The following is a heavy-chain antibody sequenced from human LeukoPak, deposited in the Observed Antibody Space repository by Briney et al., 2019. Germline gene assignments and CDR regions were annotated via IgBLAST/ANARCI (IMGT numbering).Heavy chain of an antibody. CDR1: GGSFSGYY. CDR2: INHSGST. V-gene: IGHV4-34*01. CDR3: ARGHTGGVPFDY. D-gene: IGHD2-8*02. Sequence: SETLSLTCAVYGGSFSGYYWSWIRQPPGKGLDWIGEINHSGSTNYNPSLKSRVTISVDTSKNQFSLKLSSVTAADTAVYYCARGHTGGVPFDYWGQGTLVTVSS. J-gene: IGHJ4*02.